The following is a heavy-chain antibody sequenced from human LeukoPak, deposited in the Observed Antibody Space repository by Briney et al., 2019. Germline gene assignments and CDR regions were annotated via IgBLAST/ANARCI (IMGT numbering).Heavy chain of an antibody. CDR2: INTDGTVT. CDR3: ATKQWLAPPPDS. J-gene: IGHJ4*02. Sequence: GGSLTLSCAASGFTFSKYWMLWLPQAPGRGLESVSQINTDGTVTTYADSVKGRFTVSRDNADNTMFLQMNSVRDEDTAVYYCATKQWLAPPPDSWGQGTPVTVSS. CDR1: GFTFSKYW. D-gene: IGHD6-19*01. V-gene: IGHV3-74*01.